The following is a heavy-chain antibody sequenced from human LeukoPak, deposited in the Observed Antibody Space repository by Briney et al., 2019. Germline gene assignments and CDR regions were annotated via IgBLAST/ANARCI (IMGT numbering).Heavy chain of an antibody. Sequence: PSETLSLTCTVSGGSISSGSYYWSWIRQPAGKGLEWIGRIYTSGSTNYNPSLKSRVTISVDTSKNQFSLKLSSATAADTAVYYCATEWSYGSGSPTFDYWGQGTLVTVSS. V-gene: IGHV4-61*02. CDR1: GGSISSGSYY. J-gene: IGHJ4*02. D-gene: IGHD3-10*01. CDR3: ATEWSYGSGSPTFDY. CDR2: IYTSGST.